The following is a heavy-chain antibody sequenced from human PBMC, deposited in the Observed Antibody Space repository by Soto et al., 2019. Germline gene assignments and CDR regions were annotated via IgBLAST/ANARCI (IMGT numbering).Heavy chain of an antibody. D-gene: IGHD6-19*01. V-gene: IGHV3-23*01. J-gene: IGHJ4*02. CDR1: GFTFSSYA. CDR2: ISGSGVST. CDR3: AKLGGPTAVAANFDY. Sequence: EVQLLESGGGLVQPGGSLRLSCAASGFTFSSYAMSWVRQAPGKGLEWVSVISGSGVSTYYADSVKGRFTISRDNSKNTLFLQMNSLRAEDTAVYFCAKLGGPTAVAANFDYWGQGTLVTVSS.